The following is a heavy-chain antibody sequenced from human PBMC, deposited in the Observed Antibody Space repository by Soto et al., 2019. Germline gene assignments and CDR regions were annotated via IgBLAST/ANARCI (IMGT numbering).Heavy chain of an antibody. CDR2: INPSGGST. CDR3: ASSSWYYFDY. CDR1: GYTFTSYY. V-gene: IGHV1-46*01. D-gene: IGHD6-13*01. Sequence: ASVKVSCKASGYTFTSYYMHWVRQAPGQGLEWMGIINPSGGSTSYAQKFQGRVTITRDTSASTAYMELSSLRSEDTAVYYCASSSWYYFDYWGQGTLVTVSS. J-gene: IGHJ4*02.